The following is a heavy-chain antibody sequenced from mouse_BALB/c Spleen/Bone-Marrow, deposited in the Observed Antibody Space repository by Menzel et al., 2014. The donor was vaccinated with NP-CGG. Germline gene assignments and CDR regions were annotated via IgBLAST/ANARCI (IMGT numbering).Heavy chain of an antibody. V-gene: IGHV5-12-1*01. CDR2: ISSGGGST. J-gene: IGHJ1*01. Sequence: EVKVVESGGGLVKPGGSLKLSCAVSGFAFSSYDMSWVRQTPEKRLEWVAYISSGGGSTYYPDTVKGRFTISRDNAKNTLYLQMSSLKSEDTAMYYCARQGYGYVDFDVWGAGTTVTVSS. CDR3: ARQGYGYVDFDV. CDR1: GFAFSSYD. D-gene: IGHD1-2*01.